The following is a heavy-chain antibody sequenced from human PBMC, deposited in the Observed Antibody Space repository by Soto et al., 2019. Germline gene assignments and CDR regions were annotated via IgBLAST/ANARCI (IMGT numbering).Heavy chain of an antibody. CDR3: ARDRIAVAGTGPNWFDP. CDR1: GFTFSSYG. D-gene: IGHD6-19*01. CDR2: IWYDGSNK. J-gene: IGHJ5*02. Sequence: GGSLRLSFAASGFTFSSYGMHWVRQAPGKGLEWVAVIWYDGSNKYYADSVKGRFTISRDNSKNTLYLQMNCLRAEDTAVYYCARDRIAVAGTGPNWFDPWGQGTLVTVSS. V-gene: IGHV3-33*01.